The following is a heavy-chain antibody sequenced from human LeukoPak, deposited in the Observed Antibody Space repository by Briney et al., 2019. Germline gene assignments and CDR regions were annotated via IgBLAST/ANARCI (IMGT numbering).Heavy chain of an antibody. CDR3: ARALYSGNQGNWFDP. D-gene: IGHD6-13*01. V-gene: IGHV1-46*01. CDR1: GYTFTSYY. Sequence: ASVKVSCKASGYTFTSYYMHWVRQAPGQGLEWMGIINPSGGSTSYAQKFQGRVTMTRDMSTSTVYMELSSLRSDDTAVYYCARALYSGNQGNWFDPWGQGTLVTVSS. J-gene: IGHJ5*02. CDR2: INPSGGST.